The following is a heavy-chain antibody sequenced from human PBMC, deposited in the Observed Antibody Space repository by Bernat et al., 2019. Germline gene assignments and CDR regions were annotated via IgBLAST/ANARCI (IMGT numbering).Heavy chain of an antibody. CDR3: ARDLRFLEWVSLDY. D-gene: IGHD3-3*01. V-gene: IGHV3-7*01. CDR1: GFTFSSYW. CDR2: IKQDGSEK. J-gene: IGHJ4*02. Sequence: EVQLVESGGGLVQPGGSLRLSCAASGFTFSSYWMSWARQAPGKGLEWVANIKQDGSEKYYVDSVKGRFTISRDNAKNSLYLQMNSLRVEDTAVYYCARDLRFLEWVSLDYWGQGTLVTVSS.